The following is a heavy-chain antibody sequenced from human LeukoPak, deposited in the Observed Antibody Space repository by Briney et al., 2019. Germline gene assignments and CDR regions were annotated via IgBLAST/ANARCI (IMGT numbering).Heavy chain of an antibody. V-gene: IGHV3-30*02. J-gene: IGHJ4*02. D-gene: IGHD6-13*01. Sequence: GGSLRLSCAASGFTFSSYGMHWLRPAPGKGLAGVAFIRYVGSNKYYADSVKGRFTISRDNSKNTLYLQMKRLRPEDTGVYYCAKDRDKDSSSWDHYFDYWGQGTLVTVSS. CDR2: IRYVGSNK. CDR1: GFTFSSYG. CDR3: AKDRDKDSSSWDHYFDY.